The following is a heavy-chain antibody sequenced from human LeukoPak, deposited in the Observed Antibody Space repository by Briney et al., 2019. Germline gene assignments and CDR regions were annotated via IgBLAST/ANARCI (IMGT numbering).Heavy chain of an antibody. J-gene: IGHJ4*02. D-gene: IGHD1-26*01. CDR2: ISWNSGSI. Sequence: PGGSLRLSCAASGFTFDDYAMPWVRQAPGKGLEWVSGISWNSGSIGYADSVKGRFTISRDNAKNSLYLQMNSLRAEDTALYYCARLSGSYYGPFDYWGQGTLVTVSS. V-gene: IGHV3-9*01. CDR1: GFTFDDYA. CDR3: ARLSGSYYGPFDY.